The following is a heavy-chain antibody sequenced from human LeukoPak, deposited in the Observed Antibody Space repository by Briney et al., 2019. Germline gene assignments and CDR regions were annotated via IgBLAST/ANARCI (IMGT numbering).Heavy chain of an antibody. CDR3: ALSDILTGYYHY. CDR1: GFTFSSYE. D-gene: IGHD3-9*01. V-gene: IGHV3-48*03. Sequence: PGGSLRLSCAASGFTFSSYEMNWVRQAPGKGLEWVSYISSSDSTIYYADSVKGRFTISRDNAKNSLYLQMNSLRAEDTAVYYCALSDILTGYYHYWGQGTLVTVSS. CDR2: ISSSDSTI. J-gene: IGHJ4*02.